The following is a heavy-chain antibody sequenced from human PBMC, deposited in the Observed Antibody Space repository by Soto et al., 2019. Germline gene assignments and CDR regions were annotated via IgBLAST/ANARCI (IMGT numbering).Heavy chain of an antibody. CDR2: ISDDGSNK. D-gene: IGHD2-8*01. V-gene: IGHV3-30-3*01. J-gene: IGHJ4*02. CDR1: GFTFSSYA. CDR3: ARNDGEWTQIDY. Sequence: QVQLVESGGGVVQPGRSLRLSCAASGFTFSSYAMHWVRQAPGKGLEWVAVISDDGSNKYYADSVKGRFTIARDNSKNTLYLQMNSLRAEDTAVYYCARNDGEWTQIDYWGQGTLVTVSS.